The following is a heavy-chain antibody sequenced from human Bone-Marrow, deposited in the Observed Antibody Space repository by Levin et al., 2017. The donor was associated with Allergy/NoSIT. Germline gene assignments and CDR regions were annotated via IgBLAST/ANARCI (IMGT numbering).Heavy chain of an antibody. V-gene: IGHV3-48*03. D-gene: IGHD4-11*01. CDR2: ISRGGSTT. Sequence: QPGGSLRLSCAASGFTFSSFDMNWVRQAPGKGLEWVADISRGGSTTYYADSVKGRFTISRDNAKNSLYLQMNSLRAEDTAIYYCARGYSHYGPYWYFDFWGRGTLVTVSS. CDR1: GFTFSSFD. CDR3: ARGYSHYGPYWYFDF. J-gene: IGHJ2*01.